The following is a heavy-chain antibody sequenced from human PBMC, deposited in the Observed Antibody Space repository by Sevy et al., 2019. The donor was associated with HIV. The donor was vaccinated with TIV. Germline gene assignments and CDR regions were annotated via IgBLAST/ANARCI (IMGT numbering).Heavy chain of an antibody. CDR2: ISWNSGSI. CDR3: AKGWGGITMIVYLDY. Sequence: GGSLRLSCAASGFTFDDYAMHWVRQAPGKGLEWVSGISWNSGSIGYADSVKGRFTISRDNAKNSLYLQMNSLRAEDTALYYCAKGWGGITMIVYLDYWGQGTLVTVSS. V-gene: IGHV3-9*01. CDR1: GFTFDDYA. D-gene: IGHD3-22*01. J-gene: IGHJ4*02.